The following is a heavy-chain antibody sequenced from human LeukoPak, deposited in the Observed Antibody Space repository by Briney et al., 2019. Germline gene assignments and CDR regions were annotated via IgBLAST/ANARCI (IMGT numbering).Heavy chain of an antibody. J-gene: IGHJ4*02. V-gene: IGHV3-30*02. CDR1: GFTFSSYG. Sequence: PGGSLRLSCAASGFTFSSYGMHWVRQAPGKGLEWVAFIRYDGSNKYYADSVKGRFTISRDNSKNTLYLQMNSLRAEDTAVYYCAKDRREIVVVPAGIDYWGQGTLVTVSS. D-gene: IGHD2-2*01. CDR3: AKDRREIVVVPAGIDY. CDR2: IRYDGSNK.